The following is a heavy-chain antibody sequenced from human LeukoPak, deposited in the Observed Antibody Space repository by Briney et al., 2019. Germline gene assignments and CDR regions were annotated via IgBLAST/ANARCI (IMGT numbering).Heavy chain of an antibody. J-gene: IGHJ4*02. CDR1: GLTLNSYG. D-gene: IGHD3-10*01. Sequence: GGSLRLSFVASGLTLNSYGMHWVRQAPGKGLEGVAAISNDGSNKYYGDSVKGRFTISRDNPKNTVYLQMNSLRAEDTAVYYCAKDLAERILLWFGELLYQGFDYWGQGTLVTVSS. V-gene: IGHV3-30*18. CDR2: ISNDGSNK. CDR3: AKDLAERILLWFGELLYQGFDY.